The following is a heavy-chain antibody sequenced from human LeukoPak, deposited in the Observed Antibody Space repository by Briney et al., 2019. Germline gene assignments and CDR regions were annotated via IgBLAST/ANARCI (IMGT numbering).Heavy chain of an antibody. V-gene: IGHV3-23*01. CDR2: ISGSGAGT. J-gene: IGHJ4*02. CDR1: GFTFSSYA. Sequence: GGSLRLSCAASGFTFSSYAMSWVRQAPGKGLEWVSAISGSGAGTYYADSVKGRFTISRDNSENTLYLQMNSLRAEDTAVCYCAKNFYFAVVTTLDYWGQGTLVTVSS. D-gene: IGHD3-3*01. CDR3: AKNFYFAVVTTLDY.